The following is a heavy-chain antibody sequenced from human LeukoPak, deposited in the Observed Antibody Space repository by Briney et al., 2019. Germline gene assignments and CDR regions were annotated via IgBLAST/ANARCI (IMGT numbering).Heavy chain of an antibody. CDR1: GFTFSSYA. CDR2: ISYDGSNK. CDR3: ARVRVGATPWYGEFDY. Sequence: GRSLRLSCAASGFTFSSYAMHWVRQAPGKGLEWVAVISYDGSNKYYADSVKGRFTISRDNPKNTLYLQMNSLRAEDTAVYYCARVRVGATPWYGEFDYWGQGTLVTVSS. D-gene: IGHD1-26*01. J-gene: IGHJ4*02. V-gene: IGHV3-30-3*01.